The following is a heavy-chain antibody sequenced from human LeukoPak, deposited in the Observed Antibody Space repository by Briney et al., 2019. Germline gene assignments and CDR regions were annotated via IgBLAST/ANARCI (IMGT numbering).Heavy chain of an antibody. Sequence: GESLKISCKGSGYCFTSYWIACVRQMPGKGLEWMGIIYPGDSDTRYSPSFQGQVTISADKSITTAYLQWSSLKASDTAMYYCATPKSVAGSFDYWGQGTLVTVSS. CDR2: IYPGDSDT. V-gene: IGHV5-51*01. J-gene: IGHJ4*02. CDR3: ATPKSVAGSFDY. CDR1: GYCFTSYW. D-gene: IGHD6-19*01.